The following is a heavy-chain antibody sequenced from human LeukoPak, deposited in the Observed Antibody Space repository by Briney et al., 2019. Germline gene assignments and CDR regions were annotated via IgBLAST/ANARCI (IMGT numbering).Heavy chain of an antibody. J-gene: IGHJ4*02. V-gene: IGHV4-38-2*02. Sequence: PSETLSLTCAVSGYSFSSGYYWGWIRQPPGKGLEWIASMYHSGSTYYNPSLQSRVTLSADTSKNQFSLKMSSVTAADTAVYYCGRDRSGGYSVDYWGQGTLVTVS. CDR3: GRDRSGGYSVDY. CDR1: GYSFSSGYY. D-gene: IGHD1-26*01. CDR2: MYHSGST.